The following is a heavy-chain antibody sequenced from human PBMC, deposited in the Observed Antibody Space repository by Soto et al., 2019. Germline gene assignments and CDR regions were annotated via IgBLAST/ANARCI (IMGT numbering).Heavy chain of an antibody. CDR1: GGSFSGYY. V-gene: IGHV4-34*01. CDR2: INHSGST. D-gene: IGHD5-12*01. CDR3: ARGGRGVATIFYYYYYTDV. J-gene: IGHJ6*03. Sequence: QVQLQQWGAGLLKPSETLSLTCAVYGGSFSGYYWSWIRQPPGKGLEWIGEINHSGSTNYNPSLKSRVTISVDTSKNQFSLKLSSVTAADTAVYYCARGGRGVATIFYYYYYTDVWGKGTTVTVSS.